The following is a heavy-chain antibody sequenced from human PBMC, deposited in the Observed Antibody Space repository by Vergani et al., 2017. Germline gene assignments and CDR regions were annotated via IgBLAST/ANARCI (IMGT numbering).Heavy chain of an antibody. J-gene: IGHJ2*01. CDR1: GFTFSSYS. V-gene: IGHV3-21*01. CDR3: ARVQSYCSSTSCYYWYFDL. D-gene: IGHD2-2*01. Sequence: EVQLVESGGGLVKPGGSLRLSCAASGFTFSSYSMNWVRQAPGKGLEWVSSISSSSSYIYYADSVKGRFTISRDNAKKSLYLQMNSLRAEDTAVYYCARVQSYCSSTSCYYWYFDLWGRGTLVTVSS. CDR2: ISSSSSYI.